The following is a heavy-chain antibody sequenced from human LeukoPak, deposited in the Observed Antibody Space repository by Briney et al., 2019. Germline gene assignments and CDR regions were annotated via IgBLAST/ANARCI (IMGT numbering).Heavy chain of an antibody. Sequence: GGSLRLSCAASGFTFRSFSMNWVRQAPGKGLEWVSAIDSSTTRIYYANSVRGRFTISRDNAKNSLDLQMNSLRAEDTAVYYCVRGGTYCDSTCKGADYWGQGTLVAVSS. CDR3: VRGGTYCDSTCKGADY. CDR2: IDSSTTRI. V-gene: IGHV3-21*01. CDR1: GFTFRSFS. D-gene: IGHD2/OR15-2a*01. J-gene: IGHJ4*02.